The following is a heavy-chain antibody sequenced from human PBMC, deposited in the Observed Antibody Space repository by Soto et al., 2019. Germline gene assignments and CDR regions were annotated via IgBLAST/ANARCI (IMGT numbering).Heavy chain of an antibody. CDR3: ARLVNGTQYYFDF. CDR1: GGSISSISHS. Sequence: SETLSLTCTVSGGSISSISHSWGWIRQSPGQGLEWIGNIFYNGITYYNPSLKSRVTISADTSKNHFSLKLRSVTVADTAVYSCARLVNGTQYYFDFWGQGSLVTVSS. D-gene: IGHD1-1*01. CDR2: IFYNGIT. V-gene: IGHV4-39*02. J-gene: IGHJ4*02.